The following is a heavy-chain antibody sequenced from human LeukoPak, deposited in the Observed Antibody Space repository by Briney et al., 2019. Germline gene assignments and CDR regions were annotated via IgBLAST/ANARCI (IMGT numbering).Heavy chain of an antibody. CDR1: GFTFSSYS. CDR2: ISSSSSYI. D-gene: IGHD3-3*01. Sequence: GGSLRLSCAASGFTFSSYSMNWVRQAPGKGLEWVSSISSSSSYIYYADSVKGRFTISRDNAKNSLYLQMNSLRAEDTAVYYCARLPNLQTTIFGVANDYWGPGTLVTVSS. V-gene: IGHV3-21*01. J-gene: IGHJ4*02. CDR3: ARLPNLQTTIFGVANDY.